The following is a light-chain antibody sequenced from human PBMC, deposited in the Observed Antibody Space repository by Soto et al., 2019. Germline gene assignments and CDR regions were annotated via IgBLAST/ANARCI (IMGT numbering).Light chain of an antibody. CDR3: QQANSFPRT. CDR1: QAISTW. V-gene: IGKV1D-12*01. Sequence: DLQMTQSPSSVSASVGDRVTITCRASQAISTWLAWYQQKPGKAPKLLIYAASNLQTGVPSRFSGSGSGTDFTLTISSLQPADFATYSCQQANSFPRTFGQGTEVEIK. CDR2: AAS. J-gene: IGKJ1*01.